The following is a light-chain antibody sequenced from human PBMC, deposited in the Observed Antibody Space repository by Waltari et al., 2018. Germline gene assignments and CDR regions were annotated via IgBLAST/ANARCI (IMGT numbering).Light chain of an antibody. J-gene: IGKJ1*01. CDR3: QQDYTAPWT. Sequence: IQMTQSPSSLSASIGDRITVTCRASQGIGNELSWYQQKPGKAPTLLIYGESRLQTGVSFRFSGSGSGTDFTVTINSLQPEDVATYYCQQDYTAPWTFGQGTKVEI. CDR2: GES. CDR1: QGIGNE. V-gene: IGKV1-27*01.